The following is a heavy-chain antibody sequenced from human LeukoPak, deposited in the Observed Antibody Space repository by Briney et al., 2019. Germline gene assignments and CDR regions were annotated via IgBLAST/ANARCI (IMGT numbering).Heavy chain of an antibody. Sequence: GGALRLSCAASGFTFSSYAMSWVRQAPGKGLEWVSAIRDSGSSTHYADSVKGRFTISRDNSKNTLYLQMNSLRAEDTAVYYCARRDYGGPIDYWGQGTLVTVSS. CDR2: IRDSGSST. V-gene: IGHV3-23*01. CDR1: GFTFSSYA. J-gene: IGHJ4*02. CDR3: ARRDYGGPIDY. D-gene: IGHD4-23*01.